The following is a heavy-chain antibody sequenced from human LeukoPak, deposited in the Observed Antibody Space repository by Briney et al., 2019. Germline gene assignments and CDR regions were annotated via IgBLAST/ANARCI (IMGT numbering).Heavy chain of an antibody. J-gene: IGHJ3*01. D-gene: IGHD3-16*02. CDR1: GGSISSYY. CDR2: IYTSGST. V-gene: IGHV4-4*07. Sequence: SETLSLTCTVSGGSISSYYWSWIRQPAGKGLEWIGRIYTSGSTNYYPSPKSRVTMSVDTSKNQFSLKLSSVTAADTAVYYCARGGVISAFDVWGQGTMVTVSS. CDR3: ARGGVISAFDV.